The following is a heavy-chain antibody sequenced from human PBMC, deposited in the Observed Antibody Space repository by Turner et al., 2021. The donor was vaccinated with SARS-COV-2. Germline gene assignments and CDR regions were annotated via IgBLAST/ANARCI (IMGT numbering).Heavy chain of an antibody. CDR3: AKSGGMYCSGGNCYSSYFDY. Sequence: QVQLVESGGGVVQPGRSLRLSCAAPGFTFSNYGVHWVRQAPGKGLEWVAVISYDGSNKYYADSVKGRFTISRDNSKNTLYLQMNSLRAEDTAVYYCAKSGGMYCSGGNCYSSYFDYWGQGTLVTVSS. CDR1: GFTFSNYG. CDR2: ISYDGSNK. D-gene: IGHD2-15*01. V-gene: IGHV3-30*18. J-gene: IGHJ4*02.